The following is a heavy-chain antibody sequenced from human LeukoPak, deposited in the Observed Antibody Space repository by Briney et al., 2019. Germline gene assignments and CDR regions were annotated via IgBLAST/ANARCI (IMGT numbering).Heavy chain of an antibody. Sequence: GGSLRLSCVASGFTFSTYGMSWVRQAPGKGLEWVSAISGSGGSTYYADSVKGRFTISRDNAKNSLYLQMNSLRAEDTAVYYCARRKPYSSSSHIDYWGQGTLLTVSS. CDR2: ISGSGGST. CDR1: GFTFSTYG. CDR3: ARRKPYSSSSHIDY. J-gene: IGHJ4*02. D-gene: IGHD2-2*01. V-gene: IGHV3-23*01.